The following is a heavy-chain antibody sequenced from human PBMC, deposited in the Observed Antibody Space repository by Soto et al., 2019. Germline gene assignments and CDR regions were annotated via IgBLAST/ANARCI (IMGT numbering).Heavy chain of an antibody. V-gene: IGHV3-33*01. J-gene: IGHJ4*02. CDR2: IWYDGSNK. CDR1: GFTFSSYG. CDR3: ARDLFYDSSGYYPNFDY. D-gene: IGHD3-22*01. Sequence: HPGGSLRLSCAASGFTFSSYGMHWVRQAPGKGLEWVAVIWYDGSNKYYADSVKGRFTISRDNSKNTLYLQMNSLRAEDTAVYYCARDLFYDSSGYYPNFDYWGQGTLVTVSS.